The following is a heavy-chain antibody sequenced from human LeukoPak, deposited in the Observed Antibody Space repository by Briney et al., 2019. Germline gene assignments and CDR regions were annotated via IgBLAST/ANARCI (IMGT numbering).Heavy chain of an antibody. CDR1: GGSISSYY. J-gene: IGHJ6*02. D-gene: IGHD2-21*02. CDR2: IYYSGST. V-gene: IGHV4-59*01. CDR3: ARAHDSRRGRYGMDV. Sequence: SETLSLTCTVSGGSISSYYWSWIRQPPGKGLEWIGYIYYSGSTKYNPSLKSRVTISVDTSKNQFSLKLSSVTAADTAVYYCARAHDSRRGRYGMDVWGQGTTVTVSS.